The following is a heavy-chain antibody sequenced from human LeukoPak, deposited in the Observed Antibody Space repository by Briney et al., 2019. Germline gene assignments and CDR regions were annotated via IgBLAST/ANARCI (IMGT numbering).Heavy chain of an antibody. CDR1: GFTFSSYG. CDR3: AKGGSSWYYFDY. Sequence: GGSLRLSCAASGFTFSSYGMHWVRQAPGKGLEWVAVISYDGSNKYYADSVKGRFTISRDNSKNTLYLQMNSLRAEDTAVYYCAKGGSSWYYFDYWGQGTLVTVSS. J-gene: IGHJ4*02. V-gene: IGHV3-30*18. D-gene: IGHD6-13*01. CDR2: ISYDGSNK.